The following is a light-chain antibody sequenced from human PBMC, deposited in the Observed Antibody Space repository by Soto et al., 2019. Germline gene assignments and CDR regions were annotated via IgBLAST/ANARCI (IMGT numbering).Light chain of an antibody. Sequence: EIVLTQSPCTLSLSPGERATLSCRASQSVSSSYLDWYQQRSGQAPRLLNYGTTNRSTDIPDRFSGSGSGTYFTLTISRLEAEDFAEYYCLQYGTAPTFGQGTKVEIK. J-gene: IGKJ1*01. V-gene: IGKV3-20*01. CDR1: QSVSSSY. CDR3: LQYGTAPT. CDR2: GTT.